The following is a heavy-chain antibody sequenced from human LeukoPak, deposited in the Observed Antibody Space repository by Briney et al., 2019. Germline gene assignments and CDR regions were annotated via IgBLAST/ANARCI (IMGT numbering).Heavy chain of an antibody. CDR2: ISYDGSNK. D-gene: IGHD4-17*01. J-gene: IGHJ4*02. Sequence: PGGSLRLSCAASGFTFSSYAMHWVRQAPGKGLEWVAVISYDGSNKYYADSVKGRFTISRDNSKNTLYLQMNSLRAEDTAVYYCAILTTVTVDYWGQGTLVTVSS. CDR3: AILTTVTVDY. V-gene: IGHV3-30-3*01. CDR1: GFTFSSYA.